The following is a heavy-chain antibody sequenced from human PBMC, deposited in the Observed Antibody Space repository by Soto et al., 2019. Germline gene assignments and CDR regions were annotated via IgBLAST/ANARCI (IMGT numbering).Heavy chain of an antibody. CDR2: ISGSGSGT. D-gene: IGHD2-2*01. CDR1: GFNFNFYA. Sequence: VQLLESGGGLVQPGGSLRLSCVASGFNFNFYAMSWVRRAPGKGLEWVSAISGSGSGTFYSDSVKGRFTIPRDNPKNTLFQEMNTLSPEDAAVYYCAKDRIQDCTSTSCYRGGDSWGQGTLVTVSS. CDR3: AKDRIQDCTSTSCYRGGDS. V-gene: IGHV3-23*01. J-gene: IGHJ4*02.